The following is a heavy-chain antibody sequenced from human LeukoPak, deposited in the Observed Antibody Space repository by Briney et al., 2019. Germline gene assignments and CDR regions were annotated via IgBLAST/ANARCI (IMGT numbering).Heavy chain of an antibody. CDR1: GFTFGSYW. Sequence: GGSLRLSCAASGFTFGSYWMSWVRQAPGKGLEWLANIKEDGSDKNYMGSVKGRFTISRDNAKNSLYLQMNSLRAEDTAVYYCARGPDTKKKFSQYYFYDWGQGTLVTVSS. V-gene: IGHV3-7*02. D-gene: IGHD1-14*01. CDR2: IKEDGSDK. J-gene: IGHJ4*02. CDR3: ARGPDTKKKFSQYYFYD.